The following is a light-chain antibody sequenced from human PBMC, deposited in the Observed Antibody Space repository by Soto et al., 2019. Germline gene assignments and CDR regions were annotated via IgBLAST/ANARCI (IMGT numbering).Light chain of an antibody. J-gene: IGKJ1*01. CDR2: KAS. CDR3: LQHNSYPWT. V-gene: IGKV1-5*03. Sequence: DIQMTQSPSTLSGSVGDRVTITCRASQTISSWLAWYQQKPGKAPKLLIYKASTLKSGVPSRFSGSRSGTEFTLTISSLQPEDFATYYCLQHNSYPWTFGQGTKVDI. CDR1: QTISSW.